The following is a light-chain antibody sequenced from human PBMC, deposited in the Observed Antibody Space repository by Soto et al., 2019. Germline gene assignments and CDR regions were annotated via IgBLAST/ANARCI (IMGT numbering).Light chain of an antibody. J-gene: IGKJ1*01. CDR3: QQYNSYSPWT. CDR2: AAS. V-gene: IGKV1-9*01. Sequence: IQLTQSPSSLSASVGDRVTITCRASQDIAIYLAWYQQKPGEAPKLLIYAASTLHGGVPSRFSGSGSGTDFALTITSLQAEDFATYYCQQYNSYSPWTFGPGTKVDIK. CDR1: QDIAIY.